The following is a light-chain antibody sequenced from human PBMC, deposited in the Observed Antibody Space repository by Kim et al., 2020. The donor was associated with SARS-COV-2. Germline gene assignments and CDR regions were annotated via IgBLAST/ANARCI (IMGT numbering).Light chain of an antibody. Sequence: EIVLTQSPGTLSLSPGERPTLSCRASQSVSSSYLAWYQQKPGQAPRLLIYGASSRATGIPDRFSGSGSGTDFTLTISRLEPEDFAVYYCQQYGSSPLTFGGGTKLEIK. J-gene: IGKJ4*01. CDR2: GAS. CDR3: QQYGSSPLT. V-gene: IGKV3-20*01. CDR1: QSVSSSY.